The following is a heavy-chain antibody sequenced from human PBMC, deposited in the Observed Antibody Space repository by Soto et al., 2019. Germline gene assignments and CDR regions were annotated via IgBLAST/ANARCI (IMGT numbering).Heavy chain of an antibody. J-gene: IGHJ6*03. D-gene: IGHD6-19*01. CDR1: SGSISSSNW. CDR3: ARRIIVKQWLPGKGLEYYYYYMDV. V-gene: IGHV4-4*02. Sequence: SETLSLTCAVSSGSISSSNWWSWVRQPPGKGLEWIGEIYHSGSTNYNPSLKSRVTISVDKSKNQFSLKLSSVTAADTAVYYCARRIIVKQWLPGKGLEYYYYYMDVWGKGTTVTVSS. CDR2: IYHSGST.